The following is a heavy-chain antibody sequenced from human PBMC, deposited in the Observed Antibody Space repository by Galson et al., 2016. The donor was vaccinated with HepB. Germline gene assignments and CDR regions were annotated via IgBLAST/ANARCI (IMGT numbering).Heavy chain of an antibody. CDR1: DFTFSSYA. V-gene: IGHV3-23*01. D-gene: IGHD6-19*01. Sequence: SLRLSCAASDFTFSSYAMKWVRQAPGKGLEWVSTISGSGRYTYYADSVKGRFTISRDNSDNSLDLQTNSLGAEDTAIYYCAKNPPPNGRGWYDNWFDPWGQGTLVTVSS. J-gene: IGHJ5*02. CDR2: ISGSGRYT. CDR3: AKNPPPNGRGWYDNWFDP.